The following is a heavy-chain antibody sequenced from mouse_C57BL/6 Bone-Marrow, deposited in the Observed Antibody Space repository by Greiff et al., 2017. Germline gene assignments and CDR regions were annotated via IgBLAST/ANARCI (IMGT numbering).Heavy chain of an antibody. V-gene: IGHV1-9*01. CDR3: AISGHYYGSIYWYFDV. D-gene: IGHD1-1*01. Sequence: QVQLQQSGAELMKPGASVKLSCKATGYTFTGYWIEWVKQRPGHGLEWIGEILPGSGSTNYNEKFKGKATFTADTSSNTAYMQLSSLTTEDSAIXCCAISGHYYGSIYWYFDVWGTGATVTVS. CDR2: ILPGSGST. J-gene: IGHJ1*03. CDR1: GYTFTGYW.